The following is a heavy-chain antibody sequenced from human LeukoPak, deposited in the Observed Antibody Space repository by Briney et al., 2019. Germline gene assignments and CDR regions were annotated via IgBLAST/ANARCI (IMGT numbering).Heavy chain of an antibody. CDR1: GFTFSDYY. V-gene: IGHV3-11*06. J-gene: IGHJ4*02. CDR2: ISSSSSYT. D-gene: IGHD3-10*01. Sequence: GGSLRLSCAASGFTFSDYYMSWIRQAPGKGLEWVSYISSSSSYTNYADSVKGRFTISRDNAKNSLYLQMNSLRAEDTAVYYCGRRVESSGPYFDYWGQGTLVTVSS. CDR3: GRRVESSGPYFDY.